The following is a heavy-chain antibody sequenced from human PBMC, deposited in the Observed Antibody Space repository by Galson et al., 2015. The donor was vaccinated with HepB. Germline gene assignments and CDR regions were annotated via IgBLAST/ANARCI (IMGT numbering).Heavy chain of an antibody. J-gene: IGHJ5*02. CDR3: ARDFMLTFDGVTEYFDP. D-gene: IGHD3-16*01. CDR2: INPRSGAT. Sequence: SVKVSCKASGYTFSDYFMHWVRRAPGQGLEWMGRINPRSGATKYAQRFQGRVTMTRDTSIRTAYMELSGLRSDDTAVYFCARDFMLTFDGVTEYFDPWGQGTLVTVSS. V-gene: IGHV1-2*06. CDR1: GYTFSDYF.